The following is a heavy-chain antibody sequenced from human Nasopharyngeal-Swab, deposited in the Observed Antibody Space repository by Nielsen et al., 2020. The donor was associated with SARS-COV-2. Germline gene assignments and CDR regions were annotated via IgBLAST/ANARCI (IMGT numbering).Heavy chain of an antibody. CDR3: AKDTETGEGIYLWEGGMDV. Sequence: SLKIPCAASGFSFDDYAMHWVRQPPGKGLEWVSRISWNSGNKHYADSVKGRFTISRDNAKNSLYLQMNSLRTEDTALYYCAKDTETGEGIYLWEGGMDVWGQGTTVTVSS. CDR2: ISWNSGNK. V-gene: IGHV3-9*01. J-gene: IGHJ6*02. CDR1: GFSFDDYA. D-gene: IGHD5-18*01.